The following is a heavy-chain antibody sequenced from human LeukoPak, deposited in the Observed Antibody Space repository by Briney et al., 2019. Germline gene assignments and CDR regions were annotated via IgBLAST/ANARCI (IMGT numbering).Heavy chain of an antibody. V-gene: IGHV1-69*04. Sequence: SVKVSCKTSGDTFRTYDIHWVRQAPGQGLEWMGRIIPIGDTADYAQKFQGRVTMTADKSTTTAYMEVRSLKSEDTAFYYCARISDSTRVTAAFDVWGQGTMVTVS. D-gene: IGHD2-2*01. J-gene: IGHJ3*01. CDR3: ARISDSTRVTAAFDV. CDR1: GDTFRTYD. CDR2: IIPIGDTA.